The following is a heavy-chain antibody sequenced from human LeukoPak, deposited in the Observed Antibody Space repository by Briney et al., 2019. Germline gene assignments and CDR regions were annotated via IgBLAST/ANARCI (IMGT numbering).Heavy chain of an antibody. Sequence: SETLSLTCAVYGGSFSNYYWSWIRQPPGKGLEWIGDIYHTGSTTYNPSLKSRVTISVDTSKNQFSLKLSSVTAADTAVYYCARDQYYYDSSGYRFDYWGQGTLVTVSS. V-gene: IGHV4-34*01. D-gene: IGHD3-22*01. CDR3: ARDQYYYDSSGYRFDY. CDR2: IYHTGST. J-gene: IGHJ4*02. CDR1: GGSFSNYY.